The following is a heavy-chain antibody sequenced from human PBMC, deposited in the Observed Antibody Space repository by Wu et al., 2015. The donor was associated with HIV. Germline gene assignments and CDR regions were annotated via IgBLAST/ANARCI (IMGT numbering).Heavy chain of an antibody. V-gene: IGHV1-2*02. CDR3: ARDWQFQVTFGDFYMDI. CDR2: INPDSGDT. D-gene: IGHD3-3*01. J-gene: IGHJ6*01. CDR1: GYTFTAHY. Sequence: AQMVQSGTEMKKSGASVKISCSASGYTFTAHYIHWVRQAPGQGLEWMGWINPDSGDTKFAQTFQGRLTMTSDTATNTVNLILASVKPNDTATYYCARDWQFQVTFGDFYMDIWGQRDHSHRLP.